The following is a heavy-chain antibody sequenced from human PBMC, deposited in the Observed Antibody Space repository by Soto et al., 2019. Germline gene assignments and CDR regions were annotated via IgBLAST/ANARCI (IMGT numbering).Heavy chain of an antibody. Sequence: PGESLKISCKGSGYSFTSYWIGWVRQMPGKGLEWMGIIYPGDSDTRYSPSFQGQVTISADKSISTAYLQWSSLKASDTAMYYCAIKGYCSGGSCYSVVNGNHYYGMDVWGQGTTVTVSS. D-gene: IGHD2-15*01. CDR3: AIKGYCSGGSCYSVVNGNHYYGMDV. J-gene: IGHJ6*02. CDR2: IYPGDSDT. V-gene: IGHV5-51*01. CDR1: GYSFTSYW.